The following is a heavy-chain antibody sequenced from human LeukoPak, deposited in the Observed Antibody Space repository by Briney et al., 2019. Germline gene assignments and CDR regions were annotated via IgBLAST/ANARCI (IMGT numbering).Heavy chain of an antibody. Sequence: TSETLSLTCTVSGGSISSSNYYWGWIRQSPGKGPEWIGSIYYSGSAYYNPSLKSRVTISVDTSKNQFSLRLTSVTAANTAVYYCARHVRFGELYGWFDPWGQGTLVTVSS. V-gene: IGHV4-39*01. D-gene: IGHD3-10*01. CDR1: GGSISSSNYY. CDR3: ARHVRFGELYGWFDP. J-gene: IGHJ5*02. CDR2: IYYSGSA.